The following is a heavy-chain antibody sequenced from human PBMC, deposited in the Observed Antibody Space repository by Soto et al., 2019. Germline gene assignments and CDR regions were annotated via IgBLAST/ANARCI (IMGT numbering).Heavy chain of an antibody. CDR3: ARLSAVAGIYFDY. V-gene: IGHV1-69*02. J-gene: IGHJ4*02. Sequence: SVKVSCKASGGSFSSYTISWVRQAPGQGLEWMGRIIPILGIANYAQKFQGRVTITADKSTSTAYMELSSLRSEDTAVYYCARLSAVAGIYFDYWGQGTLVTVSS. D-gene: IGHD6-19*01. CDR1: GGSFSSYT. CDR2: IIPILGIA.